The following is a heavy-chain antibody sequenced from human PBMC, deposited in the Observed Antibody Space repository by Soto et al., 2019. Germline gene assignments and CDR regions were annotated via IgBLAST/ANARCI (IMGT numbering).Heavy chain of an antibody. CDR3: TIQRVSGFNVADY. D-gene: IGHD3-9*01. J-gene: IGHJ4*02. CDR2: LHYNGGT. Sequence: TSETLSLTCTVSGASISSSVYYWGWIRQTPGKGLEWIGTLHYNGGTYYNPSLKGRVTISVDSSENQFSLKLTSVTAADTAVYYCTIQRVSGFNVADYWGQGTLVTVSS. V-gene: IGHV4-39*01. CDR1: GASISSSVYY.